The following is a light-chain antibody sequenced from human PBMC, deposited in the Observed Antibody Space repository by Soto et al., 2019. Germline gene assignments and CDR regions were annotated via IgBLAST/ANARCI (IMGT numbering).Light chain of an antibody. CDR3: QQYHNWPRT. CDR2: GAS. Sequence: EIVLTQSPGTLSLSPGERATFSCRASQSVSSNYLAWYQQKPGQAPRLLIYGASTRATGIPARFSGSGSGTEFTLTISSLQAEDFAVYYCQQYHNWPRTFGQGTKVDIK. V-gene: IGKV3-15*01. CDR1: QSVSSN. J-gene: IGKJ1*01.